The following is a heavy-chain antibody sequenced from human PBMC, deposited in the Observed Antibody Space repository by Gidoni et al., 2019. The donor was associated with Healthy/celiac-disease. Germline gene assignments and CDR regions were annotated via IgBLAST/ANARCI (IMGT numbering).Heavy chain of an antibody. J-gene: IGHJ4*02. CDR3: AKMGRYCSGGSCYYFDY. D-gene: IGHD2-15*01. CDR2: ISGSGGST. CDR1: GFTFSIYA. Sequence: EVQLLESGGGLVQPGGSLSLSCAASGFTFSIYAMRWVRQAPGKGLEWVWAISGSGGSTYYADSVKGRFTISRDKSKNTLYLQMNSLRAEDTAVYYCAKMGRYCSGGSCYYFDYWGQGTLVTVSS. V-gene: IGHV3-23*01.